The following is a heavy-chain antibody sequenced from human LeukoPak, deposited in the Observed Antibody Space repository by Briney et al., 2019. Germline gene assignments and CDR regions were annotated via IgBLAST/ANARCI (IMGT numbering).Heavy chain of an antibody. Sequence: SGGSLRLSCAASGFTFSSYAMSWVRQAPGKGLEWVSAISGSGVSTYYADSVKGRFAISRDNFKNTLYLQMISLRAEDTAAYYCARGSPRNAFDIWGQGTMVTVSS. CDR2: ISGSGVST. CDR3: ARGSPRNAFDI. CDR1: GFTFSSYA. V-gene: IGHV3-23*01. D-gene: IGHD6-13*01. J-gene: IGHJ3*02.